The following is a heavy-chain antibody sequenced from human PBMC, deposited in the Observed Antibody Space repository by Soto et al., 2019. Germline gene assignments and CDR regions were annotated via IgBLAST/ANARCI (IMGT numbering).Heavy chain of an antibody. CDR3: ARDPKTSGGQHWAFNYFDS. Sequence: QVQLVESGGGVVQPGRSLRLSCAASGFSFSISPMHWVRQAPGKGPEWVALISYDGTNKFYADSVKGRFTISRDNSKSTLYLQVDRLRSEDAAVYYCARDPKTSGGQHWAFNYFDSWGQGTLVTVSS. D-gene: IGHD7-27*01. V-gene: IGHV3-30-3*01. J-gene: IGHJ4*02. CDR1: GFSFSISP. CDR2: ISYDGTNK.